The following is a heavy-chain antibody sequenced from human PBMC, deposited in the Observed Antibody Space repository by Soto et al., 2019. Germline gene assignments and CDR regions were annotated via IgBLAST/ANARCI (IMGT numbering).Heavy chain of an antibody. D-gene: IGHD6-19*01. CDR2: ISGYNGNT. CDR1: GYTFSNYG. CDR3: SRFILVAGWFDPKYYHGMDV. J-gene: IGHJ6*04. Sequence: ASVKVSCKTSGYTFSNYGINWVRQAPGQGLEWMGWISGYNGNTNYAQTVQGRVTMTTDTSTGTVYMELRSLKSDDTAIYYCSRFILVAGWFDPKYYHGMDVWGKGTTVTVS. V-gene: IGHV1-18*01.